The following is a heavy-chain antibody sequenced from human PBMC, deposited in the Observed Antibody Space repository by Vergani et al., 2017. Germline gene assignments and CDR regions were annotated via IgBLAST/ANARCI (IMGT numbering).Heavy chain of an antibody. J-gene: IGHJ1*01. CDR3: ASDTHSGQRADR. D-gene: IGHD6-19*01. V-gene: IGHV4-59*02. CDR1: GASVNSYY. CDR2: IHYSENT. Sequence: QVKLQESGPGLVKPSETLSLTCTVSGASVNSYYWSWIRQPPGQGLEWIGSIHYSENTNYNPSLKTRVTISVATSKNQFSLTLTSVTAADTAVYYCASDTHSGQRADRGGQGILV.